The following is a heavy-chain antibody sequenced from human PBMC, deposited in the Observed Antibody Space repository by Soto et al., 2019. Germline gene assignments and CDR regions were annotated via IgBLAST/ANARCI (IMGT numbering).Heavy chain of an antibody. CDR2: IRSKAYGGTT. CDR1: GFTFGDYA. CDR3: TRDREVYDFWSGYYDYYYGMDV. V-gene: IGHV3-49*03. J-gene: IGHJ6*02. D-gene: IGHD3-3*01. Sequence: GGSLRLSCTASGFTFGDYAMSWFRQAPGKGLEWVGFIRSKAYGGTTEYAASVKGRFTISRDDSKSIAYLQMNSLKTEDTDVYYCTRDREVYDFWSGYYDYYYGMDVWGQGTTVTVSS.